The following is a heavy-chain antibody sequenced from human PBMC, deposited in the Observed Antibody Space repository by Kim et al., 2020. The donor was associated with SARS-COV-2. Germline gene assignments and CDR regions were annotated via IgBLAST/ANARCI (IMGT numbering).Heavy chain of an antibody. CDR1: GGSFSGYY. CDR3: ARGRPSSSWYLGTLGSYFDY. D-gene: IGHD6-13*01. V-gene: IGHV4-34*01. Sequence: SETLSLTCAVYGGSFSGYYWSWIRQPPGKGLEWIGEINHSGSTNYNPSLKSRVTISVDTSKNQFSLKLSSVTAADTAVYYCARGRPSSSWYLGTLGSYFDYWGQGTLVTVSS. J-gene: IGHJ4*02. CDR2: INHSGST.